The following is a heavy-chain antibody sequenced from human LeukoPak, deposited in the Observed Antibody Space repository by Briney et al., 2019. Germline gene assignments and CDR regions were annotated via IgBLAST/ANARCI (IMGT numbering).Heavy chain of an antibody. CDR1: GGSFSGYY. CDR3: ARVFVLLRARDRFDP. V-gene: IGHV4-34*01. D-gene: IGHD3-10*01. CDR2: INHSGST. Sequence: SETLSLTCAVYGGSFSGYYWSWIRQPPGKGLEWIGEINHSGSTNYNPSLKSRATISVDTSKNQFSLKLSSVTAADTAVYYCARVFVLLRARDRFDPWGQGTLVTVSS. J-gene: IGHJ5*02.